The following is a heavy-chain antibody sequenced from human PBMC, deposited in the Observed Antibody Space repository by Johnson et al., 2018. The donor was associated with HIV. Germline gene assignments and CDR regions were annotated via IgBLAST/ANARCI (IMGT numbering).Heavy chain of an antibody. CDR3: ARDRGGPVRDDAFDI. CDR2: ISYDGSNK. CDR1: GFTFSSYA. J-gene: IGHJ3*02. V-gene: IGHV3-30*14. D-gene: IGHD3-10*01. Sequence: QVHLVESGGGVVQPGRSLRLSCAASGFTFSSYAMHWVRQAPGKGLEWVAVISYDGSNKYYADSVKGRFTISRDNSKNTLYLQMNSLRAEDTAVYYCARDRGGPVRDDAFDIWGQETMVTVSS.